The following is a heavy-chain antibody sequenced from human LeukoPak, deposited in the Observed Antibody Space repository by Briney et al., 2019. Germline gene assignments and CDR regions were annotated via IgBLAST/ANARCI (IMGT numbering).Heavy chain of an antibody. J-gene: IGHJ6*03. V-gene: IGHV4-34*01. CDR1: GGSFSGYY. CDR3: ARRVRGVISLPYYYYMDV. D-gene: IGHD3-10*02. CDR2: INHSGST. Sequence: PSETLSLTCAVYGGSFSGYYWSWIRQPPGKGLEWIGEINHSGSTNYNPSLKSRVTISVDTSKNQFSPKLSSVTAADTAVYYCARRVRGVISLPYYYYMDVWGKGTTVTISS.